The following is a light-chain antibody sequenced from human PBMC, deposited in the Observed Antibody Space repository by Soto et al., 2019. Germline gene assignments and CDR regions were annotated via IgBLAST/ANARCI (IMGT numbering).Light chain of an antibody. J-gene: IGLJ1*01. CDR2: EVT. V-gene: IGLV2-14*01. Sequence: VLTQPASVCGAPWQSLTISLTGTSTDVGGRNYVAWYQQHPGKAPKVIIYEVTNRPSGISNRLSGSKSGNTASLTISGLQAEDEADYYCSSYTVSAAPYVFGTGSKVTVL. CDR3: SSYTVSAAPYV. CDR1: STDVGGRNY.